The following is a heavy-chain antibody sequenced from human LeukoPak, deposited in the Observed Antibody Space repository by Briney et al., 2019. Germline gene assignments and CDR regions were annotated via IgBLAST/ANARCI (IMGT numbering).Heavy chain of an antibody. Sequence: GGSLRLSCAASGFTFSSYWMSWVRQAPGTGLEWVANIKQDGSEKYYVDSVKGRFTISRDNAKNSLYLQMNSLRVEDTAVYYCARGGYDSSGYYFDYWGQGTLVTVSS. CDR1: GFTFSSYW. CDR2: IKQDGSEK. D-gene: IGHD3-22*01. J-gene: IGHJ4*02. V-gene: IGHV3-7*01. CDR3: ARGGYDSSGYYFDY.